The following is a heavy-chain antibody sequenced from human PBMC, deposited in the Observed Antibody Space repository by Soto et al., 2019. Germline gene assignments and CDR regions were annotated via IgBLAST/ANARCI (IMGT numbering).Heavy chain of an antibody. Sequence: QVQLVQSGAEVKKPGASVKVSCKASGYIFTAYSMHWVRQAPGQGLEWMGVVNPSGGSTNYAQKFRGRITMTRDTSTSTVYMDLSSLTSEDTVVYYCAREENCSDGVCYSEYFQRWGQGTLVTVSS. J-gene: IGHJ1*01. CDR2: VNPSGGST. CDR3: AREENCSDGVCYSEYFQR. D-gene: IGHD2-15*01. V-gene: IGHV1-46*01. CDR1: GYIFTAYS.